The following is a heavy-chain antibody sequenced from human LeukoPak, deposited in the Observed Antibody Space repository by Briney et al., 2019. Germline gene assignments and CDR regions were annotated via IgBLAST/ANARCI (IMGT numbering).Heavy chain of an antibody. CDR2: INHSGST. CDR1: GGSFSGYY. CDR3: ARTLDYMDV. Sequence: SETLSLTCAVYGGSFSGYYWSWVRQPPGKGLEWIGEINHSGSTNYNPSLKSRVTISVDTSKNQFSLKLSSVTAADTAVYYCARTLDYMDVWGKGTTVTVSS. J-gene: IGHJ6*03. V-gene: IGHV4-34*01.